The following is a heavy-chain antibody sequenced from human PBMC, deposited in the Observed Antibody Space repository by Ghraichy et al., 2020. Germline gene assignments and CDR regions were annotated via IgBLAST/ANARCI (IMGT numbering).Heavy chain of an antibody. CDR3: ARERGSLRVGELTPNYFYAMDV. D-gene: IGHD3-10*01. CDR1: GITFRNYD. Sequence: GGSLRLSCVASGITFRNYDMHWVRQSPGKGLEWVAVMWSDKYSMHYSESVKGRFTISRDNSKNTLYLQMDSLRVEDSAIYYCARERGSLRVGELTPNYFYAMDVCGQRTPVTVSS. CDR2: MWSDKYSM. J-gene: IGHJ6*02. V-gene: IGHV3-33*01.